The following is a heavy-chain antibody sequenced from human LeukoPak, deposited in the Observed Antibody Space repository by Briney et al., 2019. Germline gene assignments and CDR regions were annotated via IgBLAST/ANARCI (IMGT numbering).Heavy chain of an antibody. V-gene: IGHV1-2*02. Sequence: ASVKVSCKASGYPFTGYYLHWVRQAPGQGLEWMGWINPNSGFTNYAQKFQGRVTMTRDTSISTAYMELSRLRSDDTAVYYCARLADCSSSSCPSFDYWGQGTLVTV. CDR1: GYPFTGYY. J-gene: IGHJ4*02. CDR2: INPNSGFT. CDR3: ARLADCSSSSCPSFDY. D-gene: IGHD2-2*01.